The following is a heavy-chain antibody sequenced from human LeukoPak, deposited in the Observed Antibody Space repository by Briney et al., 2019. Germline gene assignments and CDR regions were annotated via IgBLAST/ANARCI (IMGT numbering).Heavy chain of an antibody. V-gene: IGHV4-34*01. CDR2: INHSGST. CDR3: ARVFTAMVTTTFDY. D-gene: IGHD5-18*01. Sequence: SETLSLTCAVYGGSFSGYYWSWIRQPPGKGLEWIGEINHSGSTNYNPSLKSRVTISVDTSKNQFSLKLSSVTAADTAVYYCARVFTAMVTTTFDYWGQGTLVTVSS. J-gene: IGHJ4*02. CDR1: GGSFSGYY.